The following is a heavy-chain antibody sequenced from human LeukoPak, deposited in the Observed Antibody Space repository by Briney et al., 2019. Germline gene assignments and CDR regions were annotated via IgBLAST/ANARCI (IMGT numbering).Heavy chain of an antibody. CDR3: AREAYCGGDCYAEYFQH. CDR2: ICYSGST. D-gene: IGHD2-21*02. Sequence: SETPSLTCAVYGGSFSAYYWSWIRQPPGKGLEWIGSICYSGSTYYNPSLKSRVTISVDTSKNQFSLKLSSVTAADTAVYYCAREAYCGGDCYAEYFQHWGQGTLVTVSS. CDR1: GGSFSAYY. J-gene: IGHJ1*01. V-gene: IGHV4-34*01.